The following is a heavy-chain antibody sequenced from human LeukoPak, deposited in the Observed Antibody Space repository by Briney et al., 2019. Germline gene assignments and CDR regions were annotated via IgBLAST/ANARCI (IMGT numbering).Heavy chain of an antibody. J-gene: IGHJ4*02. CDR2: IISSSRST. CDR3: ARRVGHYSHPYDY. V-gene: IGHV3-23*01. Sequence: GGTLRLSCAASGFTFSNHGMNWVRQAPGKGLEWASGIISSSRSTYYADSVKGRFTISRDNSKNTVHLQMYSLRAEDTAMYYCARRVGHYSHPYDYWGQGTLVTVSS. CDR1: GFTFSNHG. D-gene: IGHD3-22*01.